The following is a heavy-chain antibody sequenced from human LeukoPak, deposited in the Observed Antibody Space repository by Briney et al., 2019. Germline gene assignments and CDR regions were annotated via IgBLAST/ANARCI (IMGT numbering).Heavy chain of an antibody. D-gene: IGHD4-23*01. CDR1: GFTFRTST. Sequence: SVKVSCKASGFTFRTSTVQWVRQARGQRLEWIGWVSVGSGLTNYAHSLQERLSITRDMSTGTAYMELGSLTSDDTAVYYCAAELNGVNSYCCNFEIWGLGTVVTVSS. CDR3: AAELNGVNSYCCNFEI. J-gene: IGHJ3*02. V-gene: IGHV1-58*01. CDR2: VSVGSGLT.